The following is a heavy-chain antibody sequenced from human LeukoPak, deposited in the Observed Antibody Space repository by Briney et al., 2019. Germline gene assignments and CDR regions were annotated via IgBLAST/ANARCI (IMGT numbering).Heavy chain of an antibody. J-gene: IGHJ4*02. D-gene: IGHD6-19*01. CDR1: GFTFSSYG. CDR3: ANDRWQWLAFDY. V-gene: IGHV3-30*18. CDR2: ISYDGSNN. Sequence: GGSLRLSCAASGFTFSSYGMHWVRQAPGKGPEWVAVISYDGSNNYYADSVKGRFTISRDNSKNTLYLQMNSLRAEDTAVYYCANDRWQWLAFDYWGQGTLVTVSS.